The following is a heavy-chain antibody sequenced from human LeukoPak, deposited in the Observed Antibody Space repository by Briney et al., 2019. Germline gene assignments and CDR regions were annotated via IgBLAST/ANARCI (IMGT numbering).Heavy chain of an antibody. V-gene: IGHV3-30*09. CDR1: GFTFSPYA. D-gene: IGHD3-10*01. J-gene: IGHJ4*02. CDR2: ISYDGRNE. CDR3: ARDNYGFDD. Sequence: GGSLRLSCVASGFTFSPYAMHWVRQAPGKGLEWVAFISYDGRNEYYADSVKGRFAISRDNSENTLYLQMNSLRPDDTAVYFCARDNYGFDDWGQGTLVTVSS.